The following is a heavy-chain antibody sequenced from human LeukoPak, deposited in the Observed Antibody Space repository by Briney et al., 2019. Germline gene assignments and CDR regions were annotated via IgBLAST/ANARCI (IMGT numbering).Heavy chain of an antibody. Sequence: SETLSLTCTVSGGSISSYYWSWIRQPPGKGLEWIGYIYYSGSTNYNPSLKSRVTISVDTSKNQFSLKLSSVTAADTAVYYCARGRSGSSLGYWGQGTLVTVSS. CDR1: GGSISSYY. V-gene: IGHV4-59*01. J-gene: IGHJ4*02. CDR3: ARGRSGSSLGY. CDR2: IYYSGST. D-gene: IGHD1-26*01.